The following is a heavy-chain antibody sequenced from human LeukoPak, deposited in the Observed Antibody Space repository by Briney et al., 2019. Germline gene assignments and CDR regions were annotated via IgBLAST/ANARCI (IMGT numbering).Heavy chain of an antibody. Sequence: GGSLRLSCAASGFTFSSYWLSWVRQAPGKGLEWVANIKQDGSEKYYVDSVKGRFTISRDNAKNSLYLQMNSLRAEDTAVYYCAGDQRLGDYVWGSYRYNWFDPWGQGTLVTVSS. CDR2: IKQDGSEK. CDR1: GFTFSSYW. J-gene: IGHJ5*02. D-gene: IGHD3-16*02. V-gene: IGHV3-7*03. CDR3: AGDQRLGDYVWGSYRYNWFDP.